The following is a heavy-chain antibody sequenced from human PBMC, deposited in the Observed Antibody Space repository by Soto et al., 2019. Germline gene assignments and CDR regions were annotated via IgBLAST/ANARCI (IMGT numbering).Heavy chain of an antibody. V-gene: IGHV3-74*03. CDR3: ATAGTGTFTY. Sequence: EVQLVESGGGLVQPGGSLRLSCAASGFTFSGSWMHWVRQAPWKGLVWVSRISSDGSSTTYADSVKGRFTISRDNAKNMLYLQMNSLRAEDTAVYYCATAGTGTFTYWGQGTLATVSS. J-gene: IGHJ4*02. D-gene: IGHD1-1*01. CDR2: ISSDGSST. CDR1: GFTFSGSW.